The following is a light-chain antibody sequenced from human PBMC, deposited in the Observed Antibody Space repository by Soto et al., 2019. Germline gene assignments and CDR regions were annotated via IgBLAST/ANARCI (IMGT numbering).Light chain of an antibody. CDR1: QSVSIL. CDR3: QQRSNWPVT. Sequence: EIVLSQSPGTLSLTPGERATLSCRASQSVSILLAWYQQKPGQAPRLLIHGATTRATGIPARFSGSGSGTDFTLTISSLEPEDFAVYYCQQRSNWPVTFGPGTKVDIK. V-gene: IGKV3-11*01. CDR2: GAT. J-gene: IGKJ3*01.